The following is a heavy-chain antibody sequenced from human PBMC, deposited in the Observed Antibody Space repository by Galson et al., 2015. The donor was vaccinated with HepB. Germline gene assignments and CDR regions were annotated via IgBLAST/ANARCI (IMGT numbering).Heavy chain of an antibody. J-gene: IGHJ6*02. Sequence: SLRLSCAASGFTFSSYAMHWVRQAPGKGLEWVAVISYDGSNKYYADSVKGRFTISRDNSKNTLYLQMNSLRAEDTAVYYCARELGYCSGGSCYAYYYYGMDVWGQGTTGTVSS. CDR1: GFTFSSYA. CDR2: ISYDGSNK. D-gene: IGHD2-15*01. CDR3: ARELGYCSGGSCYAYYYYGMDV. V-gene: IGHV3-30*04.